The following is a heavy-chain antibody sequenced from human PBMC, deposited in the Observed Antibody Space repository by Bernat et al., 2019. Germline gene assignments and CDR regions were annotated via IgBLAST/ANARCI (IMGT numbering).Heavy chain of an antibody. CDR1: GFTFSSYD. J-gene: IGHJ4*02. D-gene: IGHD3-22*01. CDR3: ATSITMMVY. V-gene: IGHV3-23*01. CDR2: IGGSDGIT. Sequence: EVQLLESGGGLVQPGGSLRLSCAASGFTFSSYDMNWVRQAPGKGLEWVSAIGGSDGITYYADSVKGRFTISRDNSKNTLYLQMNSLRAEDTAVYYCATSITMMVYWGQGTLVTVSS.